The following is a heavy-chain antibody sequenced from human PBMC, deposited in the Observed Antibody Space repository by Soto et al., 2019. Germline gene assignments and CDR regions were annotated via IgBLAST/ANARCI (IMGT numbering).Heavy chain of an antibody. D-gene: IGHD3-22*01. Sequence: EVQLVESGGGLVQPGGSLRLSCAASGFTFSSSWMHWVRQSPGGGLVWVSRIKPDGTYTTYADSVKGRFTISRDNAKNMLSLQMNSLTAEDTAVYYCAGGGSGYYNLWGQGTLVTVSS. V-gene: IGHV3-74*01. CDR1: GFTFSSSW. CDR2: IKPDGTYT. CDR3: AGGGSGYYNL. J-gene: IGHJ5*02.